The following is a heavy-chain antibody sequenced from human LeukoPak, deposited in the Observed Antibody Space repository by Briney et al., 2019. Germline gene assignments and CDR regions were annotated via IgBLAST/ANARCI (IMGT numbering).Heavy chain of an antibody. CDR1: GFTFSSYG. V-gene: IGHV3-30*18. Sequence: PGGSLSLSCAASGFTFSSYGMHWVRQAPGKGLEWVAVISYDGSNKYYADSVKGRFTISRDNSKNTLYLQMNSLRAEDTAVYYCAKDLKRWSNRWGDAFDIWGQGTMVTVSS. J-gene: IGHJ3*02. CDR2: ISYDGSNK. D-gene: IGHD2-15*01. CDR3: AKDLKRWSNRWGDAFDI.